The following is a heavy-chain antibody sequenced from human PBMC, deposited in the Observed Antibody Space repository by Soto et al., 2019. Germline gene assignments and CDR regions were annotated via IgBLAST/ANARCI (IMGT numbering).Heavy chain of an antibody. CDR1: GFTFSSYA. V-gene: IGHV3-33*01. J-gene: IGHJ4*02. D-gene: IGHD1-26*01. CDR3: ARVLVPYSGSHYFDY. Sequence: QVQLVESGGGVVQPGRSLRLSCAASGFTFSSYAMHWVRQAPGKGLEWVAVIWYDGSNKYYADSVKGRFTISRDNSKNTLNLQMNSLRAEDTAVYYCARVLVPYSGSHYFDYWGQGTLVTVSS. CDR2: IWYDGSNK.